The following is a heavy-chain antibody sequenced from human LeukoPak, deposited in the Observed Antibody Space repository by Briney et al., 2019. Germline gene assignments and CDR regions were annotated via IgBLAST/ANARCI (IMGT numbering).Heavy chain of an antibody. CDR2: INTNTANP. V-gene: IGHV7-4-1*02. Sequence: ASVKVSCKASGYTFTTFALIWVRQAAGQGLEWMGWINTNTANPTYAQAFTGRFVLSLDTSVSTSYLQISSLKTEDTAVYYCARVRRFLNGGDAGIDYWGQGSLVTVSS. D-gene: IGHD3-3*01. J-gene: IGHJ4*02. CDR3: ARVRRFLNGGDAGIDY. CDR1: GYTFTTFA.